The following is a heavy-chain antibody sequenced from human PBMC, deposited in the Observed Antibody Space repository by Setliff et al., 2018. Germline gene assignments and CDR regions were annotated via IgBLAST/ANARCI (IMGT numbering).Heavy chain of an antibody. CDR2: ISGHNGKT. V-gene: IGHV1-18*01. CDR3: ARLVRYCTTRTCQRASGDEY. J-gene: IGHJ4*02. Sequence: ASVKVSCKASGYTFTYFGVSWLRLAPGQGLEWMGWISGHNGKTIIEPKFQGRLTLTTDTSTTTAYMELKSLTSADTATYYCARLVRYCTTRTCQRASGDEYFGQGTLVTVSS. D-gene: IGHD2-8*01. CDR1: GYTFTYFG.